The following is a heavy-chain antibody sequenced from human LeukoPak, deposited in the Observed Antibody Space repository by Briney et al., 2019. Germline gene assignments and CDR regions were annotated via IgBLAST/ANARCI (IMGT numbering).Heavy chain of an antibody. J-gene: IGHJ6*02. CDR1: GYTFTSYG. V-gene: IGHV1-18*01. CDR3: ARDEGYCSSTSCYRSYCYYGMDV. CDR2: ISAYNGNT. Sequence: ASVKGACKASGYTFTSYGISWVRQAPGQGLEWMGWISAYNGNTNYAQKLQGRVTMTTDTSTSTAYMELRSLRSDDTAVCYCARDEGYCSSTSCYRSYCYYGMDVWGQGPTVTVSS. D-gene: IGHD2-2*02.